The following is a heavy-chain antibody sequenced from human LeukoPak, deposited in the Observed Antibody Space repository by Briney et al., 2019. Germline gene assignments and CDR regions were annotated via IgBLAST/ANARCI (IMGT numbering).Heavy chain of an antibody. Sequence: ASQTLSFTCTVSGGSISSGSYYWSWIRQPAGKGLEWIGRIYTSGSTNYNPSLKSRVTISVDTSKNQFSLKLSSVTAADTAVYYCASSLGTTTDFDYWGQGTLVTVSS. CDR2: IYTSGST. CDR3: ASSLGTTTDFDY. CDR1: GGSISSGSYY. D-gene: IGHD1-14*01. J-gene: IGHJ4*02. V-gene: IGHV4-61*02.